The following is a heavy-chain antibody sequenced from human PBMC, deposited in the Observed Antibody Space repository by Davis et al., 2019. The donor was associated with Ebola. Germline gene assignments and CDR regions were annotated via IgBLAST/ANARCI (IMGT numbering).Heavy chain of an antibody. V-gene: IGHV3-23*01. J-gene: IGHJ6*02. D-gene: IGHD6-6*01. CDR2: ISGSGGST. CDR3: AKGPQYSSSWDYYGMDV. CDR1: GFTFSSYA. Sequence: GESLKISCAASGFTFSSYAMSWVRQAPGKGLEWVSAISGSGGSTYSADSVKGRFTISRDNSKNTLYLQMNSLRAEDTAVYYCAKGPQYSSSWDYYGMDVWGQGTTVTVSS.